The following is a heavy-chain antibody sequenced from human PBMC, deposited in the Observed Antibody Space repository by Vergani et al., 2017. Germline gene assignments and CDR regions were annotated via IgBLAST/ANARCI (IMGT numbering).Heavy chain of an antibody. CDR3: ARDRVTIFGVVIILPYYMDV. D-gene: IGHD3-3*01. Sequence: QVPLVESGGGVVQPGRSRRLSCAASGFTFSSYAMHWVRQSPGKGLEWMAVTSYDGSNKYYADSVKGRFTISRDNSKNTLFLHMNSLRAEDTAVYYCARDRVTIFGVVIILPYYMDVWGKGTTVTVSS. V-gene: IGHV3-30-3*01. CDR1: GFTFSSYA. CDR2: TSYDGSNK. J-gene: IGHJ6*03.